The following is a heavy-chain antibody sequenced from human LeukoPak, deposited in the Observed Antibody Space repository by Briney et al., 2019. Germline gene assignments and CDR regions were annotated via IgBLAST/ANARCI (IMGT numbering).Heavy chain of an antibody. J-gene: IGHJ4*02. D-gene: IGHD2-21*02. CDR3: AKSDCGGDCHLLDY. Sequence: GSLRLSCAASGFTFGSYAMSWARQAPGKGLEWVSHFGGSGGTIYYADSVKGRFTISRDNSKNTLYLQMSSLRAEDTAVYYCAKSDCGGDCHLLDYWGQGTLVTVSS. CDR2: FGGSGGTI. V-gene: IGHV3-23*01. CDR1: GFTFGSYA.